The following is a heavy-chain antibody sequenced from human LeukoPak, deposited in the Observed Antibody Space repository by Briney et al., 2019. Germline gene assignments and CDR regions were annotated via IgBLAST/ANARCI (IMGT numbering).Heavy chain of an antibody. Sequence: PGGPLRLSSAASGFTFSSYSMNWVRQAPGKGLEWVSSISSSSSYIYYADSVKGRFTISRDNSKNTLYLQMNSLRAEDTAVYYCAKDLAPLMHWGSWAFDIWGQGTMVTVSS. D-gene: IGHD7-27*01. CDR2: ISSSSSYI. CDR3: AKDLAPLMHWGSWAFDI. CDR1: GFTFSSYS. J-gene: IGHJ3*02. V-gene: IGHV3-21*04.